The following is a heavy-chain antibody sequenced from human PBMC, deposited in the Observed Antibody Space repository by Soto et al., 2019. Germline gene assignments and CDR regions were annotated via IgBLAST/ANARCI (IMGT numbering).Heavy chain of an antibody. CDR2: IYPGDSDT. D-gene: IGHD3-10*01. CDR3: ARVEWFGISTNAFDI. Sequence: GESLKISCKGSGYSFTTYWIGWVRQMPGRGLEWMGIIYPGDSDTRYSPSFQGQVTMSADRSIRSAFLQWRSLKASDTAMYYCARVEWFGISTNAFDIWGQGTMVT. V-gene: IGHV5-51*01. CDR1: GYSFTTYW. J-gene: IGHJ3*02.